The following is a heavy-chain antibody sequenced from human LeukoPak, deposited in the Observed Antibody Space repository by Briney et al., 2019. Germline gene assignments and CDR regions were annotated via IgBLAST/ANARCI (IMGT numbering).Heavy chain of an antibody. CDR2: IYYTGSS. CDR1: GGSISGYY. J-gene: IGHJ6*02. Sequence: SETLSLTCTVSGGSISGYYWSWIRQPPGRELEWIGYIYYTGSSNYNPYLKSRVTISVDTSKNQFSLRLSSVTAADTAVYYCASAGRPYYYYDMDVWGQGTTVTVSS. V-gene: IGHV4-59*01. D-gene: IGHD1-1*01. CDR3: ASAGRPYYYYDMDV.